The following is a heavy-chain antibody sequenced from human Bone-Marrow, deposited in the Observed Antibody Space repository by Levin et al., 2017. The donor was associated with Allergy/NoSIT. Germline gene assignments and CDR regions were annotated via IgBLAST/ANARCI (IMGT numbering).Heavy chain of an antibody. V-gene: IGHV3-11*05. D-gene: IGHD6-13*01. J-gene: IGHJ2*01. CDR3: ARDGQQLVQGYFDL. CDR2: ISSSSSYT. Sequence: GGSLRLSCAVSGFTFSDYYMSWIRQAPGKGLEWVSYISSSSSYTNYADSVKGRFTISRDNAKNSLYLQMNSLRAEDTAVYYCARDGQQLVQGYFDLWGRGTLVTVSS. CDR1: GFTFSDYY.